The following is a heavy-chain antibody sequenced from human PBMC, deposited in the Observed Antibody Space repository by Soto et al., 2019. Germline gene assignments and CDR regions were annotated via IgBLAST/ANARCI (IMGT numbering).Heavy chain of an antibody. Sequence: SETLSLTCSVSGVSTSNDCWTWVRKPPGQGPEWIGCIYYRGTTNYHASFNSRVTISVDTSKDQFSLKLTSVTTADTAVYYCARQWANDWNGRDFFDFWGQGTMVT. J-gene: IGHJ3*01. V-gene: IGHV4-59*01. CDR2: IYYRGTT. D-gene: IGHD1-1*01. CDR3: ARQWANDWNGRDFFDF. CDR1: GVSTSNDC.